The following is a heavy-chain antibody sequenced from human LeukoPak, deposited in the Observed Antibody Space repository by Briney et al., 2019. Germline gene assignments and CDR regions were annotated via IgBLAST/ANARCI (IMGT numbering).Heavy chain of an antibody. Sequence: SQTLSLTCAISGDSVSSNSAAWNWIRQSPSRGLEWLGRTYYRSKWYNDYAVSVKSRITINPDTSKNQFSLQLNSVTPEDTAVYYCARDPYFDWLESGGGTFDYWGQGTLVTVSS. CDR3: ARDPYFDWLESGGGTFDY. J-gene: IGHJ4*02. V-gene: IGHV6-1*01. D-gene: IGHD3-9*01. CDR2: TYYRSKWYN. CDR1: GDSVSSNSAA.